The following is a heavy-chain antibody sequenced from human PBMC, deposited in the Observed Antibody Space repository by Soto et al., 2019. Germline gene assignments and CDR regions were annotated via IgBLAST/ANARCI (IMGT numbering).Heavy chain of an antibody. J-gene: IGHJ4*02. CDR1: GFTFSTYG. CDR2: ITPSGDST. V-gene: IGHV3-23*01. CDR3: ASKYRRYSNYALGGYFDY. D-gene: IGHD4-4*01. Sequence: EVQLLESGGGLVQPGGSLRLACAASGFTFSTYGMSWVRQAPGKGLEWVSAITPSGDSTYYADSVQGRFTISRDNSETTLYLQMNSLRAEDTAVYFCASKYRRYSNYALGGYFDYWGRGTLVAVSS.